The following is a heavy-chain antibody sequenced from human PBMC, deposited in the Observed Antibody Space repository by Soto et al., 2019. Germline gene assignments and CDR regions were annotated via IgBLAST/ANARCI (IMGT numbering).Heavy chain of an antibody. V-gene: IGHV3-21*01. D-gene: IGHD3-10*01. J-gene: IGHJ6*02. CDR3: VRERGLSSFYGMDV. Sequence: GGSLRLSCAASGFTITSYSMNWVRQASGKGLEWVASISSSSGHIYYADSVKGRFTISRDNARNSLYLQMNTLRADDTAVYYCVRERGLSSFYGMDVWGQGTTVTVSS. CDR2: ISSSSGHI. CDR1: GFTITSYS.